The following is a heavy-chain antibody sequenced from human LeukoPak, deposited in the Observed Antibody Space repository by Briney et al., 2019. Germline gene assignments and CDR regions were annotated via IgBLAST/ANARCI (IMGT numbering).Heavy chain of an antibody. V-gene: IGHV3-48*01. Sequence: PGGSLRLSCAASGFTFSSYSMNWVRQAPGKGLEWVSYISSSSSTIYYADSVKGRFTISRDNAKNSLYLQMNSLRAEDTAVYYCARDLGYGGISPPYYDYYMDVCGKGTTVTVSS. J-gene: IGHJ6*03. CDR2: ISSSSSTI. CDR1: GFTFSSYS. CDR3: ARDLGYGGISPPYYDYYMDV. D-gene: IGHD4-23*01.